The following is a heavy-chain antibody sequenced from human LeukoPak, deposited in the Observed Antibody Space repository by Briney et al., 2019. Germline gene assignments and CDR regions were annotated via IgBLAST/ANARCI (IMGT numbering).Heavy chain of an antibody. Sequence: GGSLRLSCAASGFMFSTYAMHWVRQAPGKGLEWVALFSYDGSAKDYADFVEGRFTISRDDSKSTLYLQMNSLRPEDTAVYYCARSYGSGISMDVWGKGTTVTVSS. CDR1: GFMFSTYA. D-gene: IGHD3-10*01. CDR2: FSYDGSAK. V-gene: IGHV3-30*04. CDR3: ARSYGSGISMDV. J-gene: IGHJ6*04.